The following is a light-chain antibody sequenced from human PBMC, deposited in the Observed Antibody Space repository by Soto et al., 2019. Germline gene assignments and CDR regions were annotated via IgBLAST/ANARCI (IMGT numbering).Light chain of an antibody. V-gene: IGKV1-8*01. J-gene: IGKJ1*01. CDR1: QGISSY. Sequence: AIRMTQSPSSFSASTGDGVTITCRASQGISSYLAWYQQKPGKAPKLLIYAASTLQSGVPSRFSGSGSGTDFTLTISCLQSEDFATYYCQQYDSYPRTFGQGTKVEIE. CDR3: QQYDSYPRT. CDR2: AAS.